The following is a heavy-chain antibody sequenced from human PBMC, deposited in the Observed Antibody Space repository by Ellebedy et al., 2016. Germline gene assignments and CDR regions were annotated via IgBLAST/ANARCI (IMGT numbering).Heavy chain of an antibody. CDR3: AKWNGDWYAFDV. D-gene: IGHD1-20*01. CDR2: IYFTEST. CDR1: GFTFSSHA. J-gene: IGHJ3*01. Sequence: GSLRLSCEASGFTFSSHAMSWIRQPPGKGLEWIGYIYFTESTNYNPSLKSRVTMSVDTSRSQFSLTLTSVTAADTAVYYCAKWNGDWYAFDVWGQGTMVTVSS. V-gene: IGHV4-59*11.